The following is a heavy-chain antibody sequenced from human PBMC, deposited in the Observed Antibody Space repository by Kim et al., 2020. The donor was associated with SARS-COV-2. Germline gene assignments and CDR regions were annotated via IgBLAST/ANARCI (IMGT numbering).Heavy chain of an antibody. CDR3: ARVKTSRYFDWPRSRYGMDV. CDR2: INHSGST. Sequence: SETLSLTCAVYGGSFSGYYWSWIRQPPGKGLEWIGEINHSGSTNYNPSLKSRVTISVDTSKNQFSLKLSSVTAADTAVYYCARVKTSRYFDWPRSRYGMDVWGQGTTVTVSS. D-gene: IGHD3-9*01. CDR1: GGSFSGYY. V-gene: IGHV4-34*01. J-gene: IGHJ6*02.